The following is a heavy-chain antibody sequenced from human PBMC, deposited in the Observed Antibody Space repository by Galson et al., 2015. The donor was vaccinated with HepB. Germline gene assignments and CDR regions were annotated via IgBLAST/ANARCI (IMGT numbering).Heavy chain of an antibody. V-gene: IGHV3-64*01. J-gene: IGHJ6*02. CDR2: ISSNGGST. Sequence: SLRLSCAASGFTFSSYAMHWVRQAPGKGLEYVSAISSNGGSTYYANSVKSRVTISVDTSKNQFSLKLSSVTAADTAVYYCARHPVRLYTSGLGGMDVWGQGTTVTVSS. D-gene: IGHD6-19*01. CDR3: ARHPVRLYTSGLGGMDV. CDR1: GFTFSSYA.